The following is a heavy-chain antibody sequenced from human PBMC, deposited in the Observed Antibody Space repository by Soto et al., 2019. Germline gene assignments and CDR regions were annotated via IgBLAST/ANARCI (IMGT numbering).Heavy chain of an antibody. CDR2: ISYDGSNK. Sequence: HPGGSLRLSCAASGFTFSDYYMSWIRQAPGKGLEWVAVISYDGSNKYYADSVKGRFTISRDNSKNTLYLQMNSLRAEDTAVYYCAKEYSSSWYTDYWGQGTLVTVSS. J-gene: IGHJ4*02. D-gene: IGHD6-13*01. CDR1: GFTFSDYY. CDR3: AKEYSSSWYTDY. V-gene: IGHV3-30*18.